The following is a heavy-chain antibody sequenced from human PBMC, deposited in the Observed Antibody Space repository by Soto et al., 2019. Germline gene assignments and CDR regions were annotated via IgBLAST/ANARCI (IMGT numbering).Heavy chain of an antibody. D-gene: IGHD6-19*01. J-gene: IGHJ6*02. CDR3: ARDILIAVAGSDYYYYGMDV. Sequence: PSVKVSCKASGYTFTSYGISWVRQAPGQGLEWMGWISAYNGNTNYAQKLQGRVTMTTDTPTSTAYMELRSLRSDDTAVYYCARDILIAVAGSDYYYYGMDVWGQGTTVTVSS. CDR2: ISAYNGNT. V-gene: IGHV1-18*04. CDR1: GYTFTSYG.